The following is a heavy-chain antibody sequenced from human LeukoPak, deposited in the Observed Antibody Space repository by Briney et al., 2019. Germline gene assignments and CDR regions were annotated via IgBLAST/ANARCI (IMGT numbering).Heavy chain of an antibody. CDR3: ARGGSGYDWFDP. CDR2: IYYSGST. J-gene: IGHJ5*02. CDR1: GGSIGSSSYY. D-gene: IGHD5-12*01. Sequence: SETLSLTCTVSGGSIGSSSYYWGWIRQPPGKGLAWIGSIYYSGSTYYNPSLKSRVTISVDTSKNQFSLKLSSVTAADTAVYYCARGGSGYDWFDPWGQGTLVTVSS. V-gene: IGHV4-39*01.